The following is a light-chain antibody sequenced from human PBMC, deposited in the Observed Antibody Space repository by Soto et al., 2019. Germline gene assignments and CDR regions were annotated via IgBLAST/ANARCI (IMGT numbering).Light chain of an antibody. Sequence: QSALTQPRSVSGSPGQSVTISCTGTGSDVGGYNYVSWYQQHPGKAPKLMINDVTTRPSGVPDRFSGSKSGNTASLTISGLQAEDEADYYCCSYAGSYTLVFGGGTKVTVL. J-gene: IGLJ2*01. CDR3: CSYAGSYTLV. CDR2: DVT. CDR1: GSDVGGYNY. V-gene: IGLV2-11*01.